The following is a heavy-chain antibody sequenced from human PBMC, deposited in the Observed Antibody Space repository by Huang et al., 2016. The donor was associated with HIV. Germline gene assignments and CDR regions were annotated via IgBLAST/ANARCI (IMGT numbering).Heavy chain of an antibody. D-gene: IGHD6-13*01. CDR2: VYQSGST. Sequence: QLQLQESGPGQVKPSETQSLTCTVSGDFISSTNYYWGWIRQSPGKGLEWVGSVYQSGSTNYNPSLKSRVTLSVDTSRNQFSLRLNSVTAADTAVYYCASQHIGAAATWFWGRGTQVAVSS. J-gene: IGHJ4*02. CDR3: ASQHIGAAATWF. V-gene: IGHV4-39*01. CDR1: GDFISSTNYY.